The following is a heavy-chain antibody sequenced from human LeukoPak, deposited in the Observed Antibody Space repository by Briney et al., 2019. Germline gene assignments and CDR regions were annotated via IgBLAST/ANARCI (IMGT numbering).Heavy chain of an antibody. CDR1: GFTFSSYS. D-gene: IGHD6-19*01. J-gene: IGHJ3*02. Sequence: PGGSLRLSCAASGFTFSSYSMNWVRQAPVKGLEWVSYISSSSSTIYYADSVKGRFTISRDNAKNSLYLQMNSLRAEDTAVYYCARGLGGIAVAGEAFDIWGQGTMVTVSS. V-gene: IGHV3-48*01. CDR2: ISSSSSTI. CDR3: ARGLGGIAVAGEAFDI.